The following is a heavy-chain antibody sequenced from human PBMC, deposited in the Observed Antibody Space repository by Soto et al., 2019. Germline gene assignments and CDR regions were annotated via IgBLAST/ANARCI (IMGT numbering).Heavy chain of an antibody. V-gene: IGHV3-21*01. D-gene: IGHD2-15*01. J-gene: IGHJ5*01. CDR1: GFSFSSYT. CDR3: ARAHEVDWFDS. Sequence: GGSLRLSCSASGFSFSSYTMNWVRQAPGKGLQWVSSITNRGTHTYSADSVKGRFTISRDNDKNSLYLQMSNLRAEDTAIYFCARAHEVDWFDSWGLGTLVTVSS. CDR2: ITNRGTHT.